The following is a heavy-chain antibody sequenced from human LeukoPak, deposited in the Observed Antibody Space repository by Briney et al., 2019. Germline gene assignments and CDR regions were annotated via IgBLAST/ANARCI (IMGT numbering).Heavy chain of an antibody. CDR1: GFTFSTSV. V-gene: IGHV3-23*01. Sequence: PGGSLRLSCAASGFTFSTSVMSWVRQAPGKGPEWVSSIGVSGDTTEYVDSVKGRFTISRDNFKNTLYLQMNSLRDEDTAVYYCASWERFDPWGQGTLDSVSS. D-gene: IGHD1-26*01. CDR3: ASWERFDP. CDR2: IGVSGDTT. J-gene: IGHJ5*02.